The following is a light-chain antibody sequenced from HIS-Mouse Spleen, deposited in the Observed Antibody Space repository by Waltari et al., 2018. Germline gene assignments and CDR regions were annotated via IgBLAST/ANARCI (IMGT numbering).Light chain of an antibody. CDR3: CSYAGSYTWV. CDR2: DVS. V-gene: IGLV2-11*01. Sequence: QSALTQPRSVSGSPGQSVTISCTGTSSDVGGYNYVSWYQQHPAKTPNLMFYDVSKRQSGVPDRFSVSKSGTAASLTISGLQAEDEADYYCCSYAGSYTWVFGGGTKLTVL. J-gene: IGLJ3*02. CDR1: SSDVGGYNY.